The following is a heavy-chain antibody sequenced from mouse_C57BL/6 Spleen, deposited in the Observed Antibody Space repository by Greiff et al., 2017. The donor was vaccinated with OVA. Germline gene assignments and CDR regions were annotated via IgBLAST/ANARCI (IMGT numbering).Heavy chain of an antibody. J-gene: IGHJ3*01. CDR3: ARPTKVVGPFAY. CDR2: INPSSGYT. V-gene: IGHV1-7*01. CDR1: GYTFTSYW. D-gene: IGHD1-1*01. Sequence: VQLVEFGAELAKPGASVKLPCKAFGYTFTSYWMHWVKQRPGQGLEWIGYINPSSGYTQYNQKFKDKATLTADKSSSRAYMQLSRLTYEDSAVYYCARPTKVVGPFAYWGQGTLVTVSA.